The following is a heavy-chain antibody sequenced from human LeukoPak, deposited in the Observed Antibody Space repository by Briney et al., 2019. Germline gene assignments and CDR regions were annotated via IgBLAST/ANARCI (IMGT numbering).Heavy chain of an antibody. Sequence: GGSLRLSCAASGFTFSSYSMNWVRQAPGKGLEWVSSISSSSSYIYYADSVKGRFTISRDNSKSTLYLQMNSLRAEDTAVYYCARMWKYYYDTWGQGTLVTVSS. D-gene: IGHD3-22*01. J-gene: IGHJ5*02. CDR3: ARMWKYYYDT. CDR2: ISSSSSYI. V-gene: IGHV3-21*04. CDR1: GFTFSSYS.